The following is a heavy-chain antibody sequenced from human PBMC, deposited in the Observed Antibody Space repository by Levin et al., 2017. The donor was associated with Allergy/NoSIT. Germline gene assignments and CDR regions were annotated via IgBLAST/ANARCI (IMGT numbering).Heavy chain of an antibody. CDR1: GFTFSTYS. D-gene: IGHD5-24*01. V-gene: IGHV3-48*01. CDR3: ATGGEDGWDLDN. Sequence: HTGGSLRLSCAASGFTFSTYSMNWVRQAPGKGLEWVSYTDKRSSTIYYVDSVKGRFTISRDNAKNSLYLQMNSLRAEDTAVYYCATGGEDGWDLDNWGQGALVSVSS. CDR2: TDKRSSTI. J-gene: IGHJ4*02.